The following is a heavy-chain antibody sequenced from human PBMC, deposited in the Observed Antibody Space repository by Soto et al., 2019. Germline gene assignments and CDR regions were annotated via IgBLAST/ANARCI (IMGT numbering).Heavy chain of an antibody. CDR2: IYHSGST. CDR1: GGSISSSNW. J-gene: IGHJ4*02. V-gene: IGHV4-4*02. D-gene: IGHD2-2*01. CDR3: ARWDCSSTSCYFDY. Sequence: SETLSLTCAVSGGSISSSNWWSWVRQPPGKGLEWIGEIYHSGSTNYNPSLKSRVTISVDKSKNQFSLKLSSVTAADTAVYYCARWDCSSTSCYFDYWGQGTLVTVSS.